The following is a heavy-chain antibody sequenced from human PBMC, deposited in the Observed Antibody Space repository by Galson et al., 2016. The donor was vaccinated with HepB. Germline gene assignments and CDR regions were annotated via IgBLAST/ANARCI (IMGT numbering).Heavy chain of an antibody. J-gene: IGHJ5*02. CDR2: INAGNGNT. Sequence: SVKVSCKASGYTFTSYAIHWVRQAPGQRLEWMGWINAGNGNTRYSQKFQGRVTITKDTSASTAYMELRRLRSEETAVYYCARVPPPYYYGSGKNWFDPWGQGTLVTVSS. V-gene: IGHV1-3*01. CDR3: ARVPPPYYYGSGKNWFDP. CDR1: GYTFTSYA. D-gene: IGHD3-10*01.